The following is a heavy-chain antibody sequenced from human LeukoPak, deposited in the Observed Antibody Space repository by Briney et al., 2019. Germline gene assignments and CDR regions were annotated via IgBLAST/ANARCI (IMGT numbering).Heavy chain of an antibody. V-gene: IGHV1-46*01. CDR2: INPSGGST. Sequence: ASVKVSCKASGYTFTSYYMHWVRQAPGQGFEWMGIINPSGGSTTYAQKFQGRVTMTRDTSTSTVYMELSSLRSEDTAVYYCARYVHGVNFDYWGQGTLVTVSS. J-gene: IGHJ4*02. CDR1: GYTFTSYY. CDR3: ARYVHGVNFDY. D-gene: IGHD4-23*01.